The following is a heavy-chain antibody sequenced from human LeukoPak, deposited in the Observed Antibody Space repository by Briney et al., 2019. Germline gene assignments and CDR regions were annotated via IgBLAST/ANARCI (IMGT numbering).Heavy chain of an antibody. CDR2: ISDNGVTR. V-gene: IGHV3-23*01. Sequence: GGSLRLSCAASGFTFSSYVMNWVRQAPGKGLEWVSSISDNGVTRYYADSVKGRFTISRDNSDSTVYLQMNSLRAEDTAIYYCAKAPAPYYYYYGMDVWGQGTAVTVSS. CDR1: GFTFSSYV. CDR3: AKAPAPYYYYYGMDV. J-gene: IGHJ6*02.